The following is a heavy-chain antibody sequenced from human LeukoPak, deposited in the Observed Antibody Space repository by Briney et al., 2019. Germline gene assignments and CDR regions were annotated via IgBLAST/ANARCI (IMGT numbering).Heavy chain of an antibody. CDR1: GFTFSSYW. CDR3: ARDNLLRYFDWLSDHYYFDY. D-gene: IGHD3-9*01. J-gene: IGHJ4*02. V-gene: IGHV3-64*01. CDR2: ISTNGGST. Sequence: PGGSLRLSCAASGFTFSSYWMSWVRQAPGKGLEYVSAISTNGGSTYYANSVKGRFTISRDNSKNTLYLQMGTLRAEDMAVYYCARDNLLRYFDWLSDHYYFDYWGQGTLVTVSS.